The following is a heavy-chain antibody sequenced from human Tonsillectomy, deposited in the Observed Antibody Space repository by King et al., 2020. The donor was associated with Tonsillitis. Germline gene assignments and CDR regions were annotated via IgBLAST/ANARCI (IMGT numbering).Heavy chain of an antibody. J-gene: IGHJ4*02. CDR3: AREGQYTYGGGDLDY. Sequence: QVQLVESGAEVKKPGASVKVSCKTSGYTFTTYTFSWVRQAPGQGLEWMGWVSAYNGNTNYAQNLQGRVTLTTDTSTSTVYMELRSLRSDDTAVYYCAREGQYTYGGGDLDYWGQGTLVTVSS. CDR1: GYTFTTYT. D-gene: IGHD5-18*01. V-gene: IGHV1-18*04. CDR2: VSAYNGNT.